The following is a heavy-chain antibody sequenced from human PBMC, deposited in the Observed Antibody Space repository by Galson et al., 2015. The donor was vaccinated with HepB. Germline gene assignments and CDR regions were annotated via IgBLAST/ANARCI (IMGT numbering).Heavy chain of an antibody. D-gene: IGHD2-21*01. Sequence: QSGAEVKKPGESLKISCMGFGFSFTNSWIGWVRQMPGKGLEWMGIIFLGGSNIYYSPSSRGQVTISVDRSMTTAYIQWSSLKASDTAIYYCARATDGLVFCGNWGQGTLVTVSS. V-gene: IGHV5-51*01. CDR3: ARATDGLVFCGN. J-gene: IGHJ1*01. CDR1: GFSFTNSW. CDR2: IFLGGSNI.